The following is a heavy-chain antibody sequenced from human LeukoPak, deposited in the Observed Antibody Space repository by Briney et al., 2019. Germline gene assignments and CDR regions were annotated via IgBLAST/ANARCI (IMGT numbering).Heavy chain of an antibody. CDR3: AREAYRDYYYGMDV. V-gene: IGHV3-33*01. CDR2: ISYDGSNK. D-gene: IGHD1-14*01. CDR1: GFSFSTFG. J-gene: IGHJ6*02. Sequence: GRSLRLSCGASGFSFSTFGMHWVRQAPGKGLEWVAVISYDGSNKLYADSVKGRFTISRDNSKSTLYLQINSPRAGDTAVYYCAREAYRDYYYGMDVWGQGTTVTVSS.